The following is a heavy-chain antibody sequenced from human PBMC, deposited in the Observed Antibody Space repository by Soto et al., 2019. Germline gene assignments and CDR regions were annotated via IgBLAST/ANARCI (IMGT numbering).Heavy chain of an antibody. V-gene: IGHV3-30*04. D-gene: IGHD2-2*01. J-gene: IGHJ2*01. Sequence: QEQLVESGGGVVQPGRSLRLSCAASGFTLSGYVMHWVRQAPGKGLEWVAFISNDGSNKNYADSVKGRFTISRDNSKNTLYLQMNTLRPEDTAVYYCARGDRYCTSTSCSDRWYFDVWGRGTLVTVSS. CDR2: ISNDGSNK. CDR1: GFTLSGYV. CDR3: ARGDRYCTSTSCSDRWYFDV.